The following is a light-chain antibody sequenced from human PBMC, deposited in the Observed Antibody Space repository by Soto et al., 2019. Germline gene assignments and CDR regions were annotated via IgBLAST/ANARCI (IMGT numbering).Light chain of an antibody. Sequence: QSVLTQPPSASGTPGQRVNISCSGSSSNIGSNYVYWYQQLPGTAPKLLIYRNNQRRSGVPDRFSGSKSGTSASLAISGLRSEDEADYYCAAWDDTLSGVLFGGGTKLTVL. CDR2: RNN. CDR1: SSNIGSNY. CDR3: AAWDDTLSGVL. J-gene: IGLJ2*01. V-gene: IGLV1-47*01.